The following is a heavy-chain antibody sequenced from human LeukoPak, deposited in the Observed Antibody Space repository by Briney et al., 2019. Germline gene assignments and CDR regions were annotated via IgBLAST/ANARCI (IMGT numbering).Heavy chain of an antibody. D-gene: IGHD3-22*01. CDR1: GFTFTSYS. CDR2: ISSSGSTI. CDR3: ARASSHYYDSSGYSYFQH. Sequence: GGSLRLSCAASGFTFTSYSMNWVRQAPGKGLEWVSYISSSGSTIYYADSVKGRFTISRDNAKNSLYLQMNSLRAEDTAVYYCARASSHYYDSSGYSYFQHWGQGTLVTVFS. V-gene: IGHV3-48*04. J-gene: IGHJ1*01.